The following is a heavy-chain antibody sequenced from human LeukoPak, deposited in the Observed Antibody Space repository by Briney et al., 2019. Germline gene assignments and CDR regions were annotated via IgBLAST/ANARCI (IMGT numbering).Heavy chain of an antibody. Sequence: ASVKVSCKASGYTFTGYYMHWVRQPPGQGLEWMGWINPNNGGTNYAQKFQGRVTMTSDTSISTAYMELSRLRSDDTAVYYCVRDPSEVGALWGQGTLVTVSS. CDR3: VRDPSEVGAL. CDR1: GYTFTGYY. V-gene: IGHV1-2*02. J-gene: IGHJ4*02. D-gene: IGHD1-26*01. CDR2: INPNNGGT.